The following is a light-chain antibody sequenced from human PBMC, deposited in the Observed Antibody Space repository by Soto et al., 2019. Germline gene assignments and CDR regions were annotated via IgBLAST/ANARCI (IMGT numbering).Light chain of an antibody. CDR3: QQRINWPLT. V-gene: IGKV3-11*01. Sequence: EIVLTQSPATLSLSPGERATLSCRAGQSVGTSLAWFQQKPGQAPRLLIYDASNRATGIPARFSGSGSGTDFTLTISSLETEDFAVYYCQQRINWPLTFGPRTKVDIK. CDR2: DAS. J-gene: IGKJ3*01. CDR1: QSVGTS.